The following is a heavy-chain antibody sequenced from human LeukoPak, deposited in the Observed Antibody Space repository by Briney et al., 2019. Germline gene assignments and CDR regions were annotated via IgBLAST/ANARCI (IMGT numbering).Heavy chain of an antibody. D-gene: IGHD2-21*01. J-gene: IGHJ6*03. Sequence: TSETLSLTCTVSAGSISSSYWSWIRQPPGKGLESIGYIYYNGHTNYNPSLKSRVTISVDTSKNQFTLKLSSVPAADTAVYYCATILPVNYYMDVWGKGTTVTVSS. CDR1: AGSISSSY. V-gene: IGHV4-59*01. CDR2: IYYNGHT. CDR3: ATILPVNYYMDV.